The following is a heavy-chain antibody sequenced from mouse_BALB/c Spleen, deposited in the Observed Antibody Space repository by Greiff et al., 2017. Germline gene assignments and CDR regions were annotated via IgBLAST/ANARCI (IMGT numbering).Heavy chain of an antibody. D-gene: IGHD1-2*01. Sequence: EVMLVESGGGLVKPGGSLKLSCAASGFTFSSYAMSWVRQTPEKRLEWVASISSGGSTYYPDSVKGRFTISRDNARNRLYLQMSSLRSEDTAMYYCARGGTTASHFDDGGQGTTLTVAS. J-gene: IGHJ2*01. V-gene: IGHV5-6-5*01. CDR3: ARGGTTASHFDD. CDR2: ISSGGST. CDR1: GFTFSSYA.